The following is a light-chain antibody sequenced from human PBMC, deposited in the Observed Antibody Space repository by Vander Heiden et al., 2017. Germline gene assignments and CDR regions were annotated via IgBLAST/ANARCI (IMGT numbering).Light chain of an antibody. J-gene: IGKJ1*01. CDR3: QQDNSYSHT. CDR1: QGISNW. Sequence: DIQMTQSPSSLSASLGDRVTITCRASQGISNWLAWYQQKPGKAPKLLIYDASSLVSGVPSRFSGSGSGTEFTLTISSLQPEDFATYYCQQDNSYSHTFGRGTKVEIK. CDR2: DAS. V-gene: IGKV1-5*01.